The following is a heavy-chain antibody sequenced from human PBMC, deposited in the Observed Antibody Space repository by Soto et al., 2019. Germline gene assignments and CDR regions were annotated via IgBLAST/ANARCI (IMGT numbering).Heavy chain of an antibody. CDR3: ARGQYSNGWYQSLPES. V-gene: IGHV4-34*01. J-gene: IGHJ5*02. D-gene: IGHD6-19*01. Sequence: QVQLQQWGAGLLKPSETLSLTCAVYGGSFNDYYWSWIRQPPGKGLEWIGEINHSGSANCNPSLKGRVTISVDTSKNQFSLKVNSVTAADTAVYYCARGQYSNGWYQSLPESWGQGTLVTVSS. CDR1: GGSFNDYY. CDR2: INHSGSA.